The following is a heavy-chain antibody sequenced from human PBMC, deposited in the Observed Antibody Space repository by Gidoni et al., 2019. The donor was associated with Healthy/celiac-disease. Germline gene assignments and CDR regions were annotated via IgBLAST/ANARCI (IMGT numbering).Heavy chain of an antibody. CDR2: INHSGRT. J-gene: IGHJ4*02. CDR3: ARGGTIFGVVINPPDY. CDR1: DGSFSGYY. Sequence: QVQLQQWGAGLLKPSETLSLTCAVYDGSFSGYYWSWIRKPPGTGLEWIGEINHSGRTNYNPSLKSRVTISVDTSKNQFSLKLSSVTAADTAVYYCARGGTIFGVVINPPDYWGQGTLVTVSS. V-gene: IGHV4-34*01. D-gene: IGHD3-3*01.